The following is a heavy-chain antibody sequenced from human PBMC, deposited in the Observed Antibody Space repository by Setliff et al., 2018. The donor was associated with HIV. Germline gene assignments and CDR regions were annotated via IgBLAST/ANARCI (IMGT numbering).Heavy chain of an antibody. Sequence: ASVKVSCKASGYTFTGYYMHWVRQAPGQGLEWMGWINPNSGGTNYAQKFQGRVTMTRDTSISTAYMELSRLRSYDTAVYYCARDRGGYGSGPGDAFDIWGQGTMVTVSS. CDR2: INPNSGGT. J-gene: IGHJ3*02. CDR3: ARDRGGYGSGPGDAFDI. D-gene: IGHD3-10*01. V-gene: IGHV1-2*02. CDR1: GYTFTGYY.